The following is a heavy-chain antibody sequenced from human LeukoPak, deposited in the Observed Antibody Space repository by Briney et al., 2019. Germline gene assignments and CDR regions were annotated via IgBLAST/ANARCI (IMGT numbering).Heavy chain of an antibody. CDR1: GFTFSSYS. J-gene: IGHJ4*02. CDR2: ISSSSSYI. CDR3: AKRGKGAWFGELLITSY. V-gene: IGHV3-21*04. D-gene: IGHD3-10*01. Sequence: GGSLRLSCAASGFTFSSYSMNWVRQAPGKGLEWVSSISSSSSYIYYADSVKGRFTISRDNSKNTLYLQMNSLRAEDTAVYYCAKRGKGAWFGELLITSYWGQGTLVTASS.